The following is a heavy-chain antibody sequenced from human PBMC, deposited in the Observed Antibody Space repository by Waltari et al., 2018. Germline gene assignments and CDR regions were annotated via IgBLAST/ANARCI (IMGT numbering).Heavy chain of an antibody. CDR3: ARDPPQSY. D-gene: IGHD6-19*01. CDR2: IVPLYDRT. J-gene: IGHJ4*02. Sequence: QVQLVQSGAEVKKPGSSVRVSCEASGDVFTNYAISWVRQAPGQGREWMGRIVPLYDRTNYAQKFQGRVTLTADESTSTIYMELTGLRAEDTAVYYCARDPPQSYWGQGTLVVVSS. CDR1: GDVFTNYA. V-gene: IGHV1-69*15.